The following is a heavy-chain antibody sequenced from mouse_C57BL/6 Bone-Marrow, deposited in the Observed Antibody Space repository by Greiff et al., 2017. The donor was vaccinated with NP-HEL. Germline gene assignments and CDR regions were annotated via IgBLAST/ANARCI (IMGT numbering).Heavy chain of an antibody. CDR3: ARSGWLPRGYAMDY. CDR2: IRNKANGYTT. J-gene: IGHJ4*01. V-gene: IGHV7-3*01. CDR1: GFTFTDYY. D-gene: IGHD2-3*01. Sequence: EVMLVESGGGLVQPGGSLSLSCAASGFTFTDYYMSWVRQPPGKALEWLGFIRNKANGYTTEYSASVKGRFTISRDNSQSILYLQMNALRAEDSATYYCARSGWLPRGYAMDYWGQGTSVTVSS.